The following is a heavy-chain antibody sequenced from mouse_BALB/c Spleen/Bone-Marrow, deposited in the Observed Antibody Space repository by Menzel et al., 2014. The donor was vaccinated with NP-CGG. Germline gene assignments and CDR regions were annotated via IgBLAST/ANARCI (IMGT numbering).Heavy chain of an antibody. CDR2: ISSGGSYT. J-gene: IGHJ3*01. V-gene: IGHV5-9-3*01. D-gene: IGHD2-4*01. CDR1: GFTFSSYA. CDR3: ARKSYYDYDGRPWFAY. Sequence: EVQRVESGGGLVKPGGSLKLSCAASGFTFSSYAMSWVRQTPEKRLEWVATISSGGSYTYYPDSVKGRFTISRDNAKNPLYLQMSSLRSEDTAMYYCARKSYYDYDGRPWFAYWGQGTLVTVSA.